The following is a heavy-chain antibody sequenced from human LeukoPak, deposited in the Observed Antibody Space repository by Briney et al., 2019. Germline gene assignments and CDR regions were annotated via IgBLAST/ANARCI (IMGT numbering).Heavy chain of an antibody. CDR1: EFTFSSYG. CDR3: TTAEESYYYYYMDV. Sequence: GGSLRLSCAASEFTFSSYGMHWVRQAPGKGLEWVAFIRYDGSNKYYADSVKGRFTISRDNAKNSLYLQMNSLRAEDTAVYYCTTAEESYYYYYMDVWGKGTTVTISS. J-gene: IGHJ6*03. V-gene: IGHV3-30*02. D-gene: IGHD1-14*01. CDR2: IRYDGSNK.